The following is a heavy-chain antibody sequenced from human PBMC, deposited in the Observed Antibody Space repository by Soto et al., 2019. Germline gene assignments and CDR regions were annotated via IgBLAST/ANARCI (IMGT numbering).Heavy chain of an antibody. J-gene: IGHJ4*02. D-gene: IGHD2-15*01. Sequence: QVQLVESGGGVVQPGRSLRLSCAASGFTFSSYAMHWVRQAPGKGLEWAAVISYDGRSTYYADSVKGRFTASRDNSKNTVWLEMNSLRGVDTAIYYCARDLCSGGTCYSAYWGQGTLVTVSS. CDR2: ISYDGRST. V-gene: IGHV3-30*04. CDR1: GFTFSSYA. CDR3: ARDLCSGGTCYSAY.